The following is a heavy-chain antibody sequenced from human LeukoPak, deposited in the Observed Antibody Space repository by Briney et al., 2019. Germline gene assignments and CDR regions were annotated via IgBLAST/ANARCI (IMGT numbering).Heavy chain of an antibody. CDR2: IYPGDSDT. Sequence: GESLEISCKGSGYSFTTYWIAWVRQMPGKGLEWMGIIYPGDSDTRYSPSFQGHVTISVDRSISTAYLQWSSLKASDTAMYYCARHPDYGSGIDYWGQGTLVTVSS. J-gene: IGHJ4*02. V-gene: IGHV5-51*01. D-gene: IGHD3-10*01. CDR1: GYSFTTYW. CDR3: ARHPDYGSGIDY.